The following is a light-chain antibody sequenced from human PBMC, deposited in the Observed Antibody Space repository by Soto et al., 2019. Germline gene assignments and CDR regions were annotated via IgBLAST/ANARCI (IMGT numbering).Light chain of an antibody. CDR3: QQYGSAPRT. CDR1: QSVSSSY. CDR2: GAS. Sequence: EIVLTQSPGTLSLSPGERATLSCRASQSVSSSYLAWYQQKPGQAPRLLIYGASSRATGIPDRFSGSGSGTDFTLTISRLEPEDFAVYYSQQYGSAPRTFGQGPKVDIK. V-gene: IGKV3-20*01. J-gene: IGKJ1*01.